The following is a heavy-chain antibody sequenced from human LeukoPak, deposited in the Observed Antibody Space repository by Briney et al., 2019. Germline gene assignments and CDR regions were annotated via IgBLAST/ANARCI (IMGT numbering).Heavy chain of an antibody. J-gene: IGHJ3*01. CDR1: GYRFTSYW. CDR2: IYPGDSDT. V-gene: IGHV5-51*01. CDR3: ARLAYYFDSSGYLGV. D-gene: IGHD3-22*01. Sequence: GESLQISGQGSGYRFTSYWIGWVRQMPGKGLEWMGIIYPGDSDTRYSPSFQGQVTISADKSISTAYLQWSSLKASDTAMYYCARLAYYFDSSGYLGVWGQGTMVTVSS.